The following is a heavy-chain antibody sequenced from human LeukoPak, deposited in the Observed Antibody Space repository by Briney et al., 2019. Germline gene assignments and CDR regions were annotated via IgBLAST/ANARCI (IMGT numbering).Heavy chain of an antibody. V-gene: IGHV3-23*01. CDR1: GFTFNGYA. D-gene: IGHD6-13*01. Sequence: GGSLRLSCAASGFTFNGYAMSWVRQAPGKGLEWVSSISGSGGSTYYADSVKGRFTISRDNSKNTLFLLMNSLRAEDTAVYYCAKAAAGTLLSFDYWGQGTLVTVSS. CDR3: AKAAAGTLLSFDY. CDR2: ISGSGGST. J-gene: IGHJ4*02.